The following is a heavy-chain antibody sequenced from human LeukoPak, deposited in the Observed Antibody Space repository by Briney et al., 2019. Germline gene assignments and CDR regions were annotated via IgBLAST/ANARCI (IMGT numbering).Heavy chain of an antibody. J-gene: IGHJ4*02. CDR2: INGDGSFT. Sequence: PGGSLRLSCLASGFTFSRYWMHWVRQAPGKGLMWVARINGDGSFTSSADSVKTRFTISRDNAKNMVFLQMSGLGVEDTAFYYCATDRSGSYSFDKWGREPWSPSPQ. D-gene: IGHD3-10*01. CDR1: GFTFSRYW. V-gene: IGHV3-74*01. CDR3: ATDRSGSYSFDK.